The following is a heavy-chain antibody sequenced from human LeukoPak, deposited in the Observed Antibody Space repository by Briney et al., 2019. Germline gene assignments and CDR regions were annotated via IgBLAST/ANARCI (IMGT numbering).Heavy chain of an antibody. J-gene: IGHJ4*02. CDR1: GFTFSNYG. CDR3: AKGVDYCSGGSCPADY. CDR2: ISYDGNNK. Sequence: PGGSLRLSCAASGFTFSNYGIHWVRQAPGKGLEWVAVISYDGNNKYYADSVKGRFTISRDNSKNTLFLQMNSLSAEDTAVYYCAKGVDYCSGGSCPADYWGPGTLVTVSS. D-gene: IGHD2-15*01. V-gene: IGHV3-30*18.